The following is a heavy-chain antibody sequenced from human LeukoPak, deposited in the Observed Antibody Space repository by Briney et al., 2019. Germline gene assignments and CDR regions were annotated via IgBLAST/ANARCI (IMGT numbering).Heavy chain of an antibody. CDR3: AKVGYSSSRYDSGFDY. V-gene: IGHV3-23*01. D-gene: IGHD6-13*01. J-gene: IGHJ4*02. CDR2: ISGSGGST. CDR1: GFTFSSYA. Sequence: PGGSLRLSCAASGFTFSSYAMSWVRQAPGKGLEWVSAISGSGGSTYYADSVKGRFTISRDNSKNTLYLQMNSLRAEDTAVYYCAKVGYSSSRYDSGFDYWGQGTLVTVSS.